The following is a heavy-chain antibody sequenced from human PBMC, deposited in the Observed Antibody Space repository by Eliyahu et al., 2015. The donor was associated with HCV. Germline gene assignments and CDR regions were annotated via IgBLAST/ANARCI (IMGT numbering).Heavy chain of an antibody. D-gene: IGHD1-1*01. CDR1: GYTFTSXA. J-gene: IGHJ6*02. CDR3: AREGTNTYYYYGMDV. CDR2: IXAGNGNT. V-gene: IGHV1-3*01. Sequence: QVQLVQSGAEVKKPGASVKVSCKASGYTFTSXAMHWVRQAPGQRLEWMGWIXAGNGNTKYSQKFQGRVTITRDTSASTAYMELSSLRSEDTAVYYCAREGTNTYYYYGMDVWGQGTTVTVSS.